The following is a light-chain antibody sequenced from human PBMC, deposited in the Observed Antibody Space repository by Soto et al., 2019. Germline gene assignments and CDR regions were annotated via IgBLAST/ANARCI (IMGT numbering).Light chain of an antibody. V-gene: IGLV2-14*01. Sequence: QSALTQPASVSGSPGQSITISCTGTSSDVGGYKYVSWFQQHAGEAPKLMIYEVSNRPSGVSNRFSASKSGNTASLTISGLQAEDEADYYCSSYTTSNTWVFGGGTQLTVL. CDR2: EVS. CDR3: SSYTTSNTWV. J-gene: IGLJ3*02. CDR1: SSDVGGYKY.